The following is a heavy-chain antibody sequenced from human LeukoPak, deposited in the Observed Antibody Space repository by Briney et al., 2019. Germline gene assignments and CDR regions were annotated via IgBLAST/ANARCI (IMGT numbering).Heavy chain of an antibody. Sequence: PGGSLRLSCAASGFTFSSAWMSWVRQAPGMGLEWVGRIKQKSSGGATDYAAPVKGRFTISRDDSINTVYLQMNGLKTEDAAVYYCTTGFTGVSHDGYWGQGTLVTVSS. CDR2: IKQKSSGGAT. CDR3: TTGFTGVSHDGY. J-gene: IGHJ4*02. D-gene: IGHD1-14*01. V-gene: IGHV3-15*01. CDR1: GFTFSSAW.